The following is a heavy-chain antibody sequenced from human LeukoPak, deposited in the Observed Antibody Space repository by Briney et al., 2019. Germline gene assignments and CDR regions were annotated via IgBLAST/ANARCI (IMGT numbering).Heavy chain of an antibody. CDR3: ARDRGQKLRYFDWLSD. CDR2: IIPIFGTA. J-gene: IGHJ4*02. V-gene: IGHV1-69*01. Sequence: SVKLSCKASGGTFSSYAIIWVRRAPGQGLEWMGGIIPIFGTANYAQKFQGRVTINAVESTSTAYMELSSLRSEDTAVYYCARDRGQKLRYFDWLSDWGQGTLVTVSS. D-gene: IGHD3-9*01. CDR1: GGTFSSYA.